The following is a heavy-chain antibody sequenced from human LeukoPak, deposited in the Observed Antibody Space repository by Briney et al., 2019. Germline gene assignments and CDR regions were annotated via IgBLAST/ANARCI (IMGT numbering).Heavy chain of an antibody. Sequence: GGSLRLSCAGSGYTFSSYSMNWVRQAPGMGLEWVSSTSSSGDYVYYADSVKGRFTISRDNAKNSLYLQMNSLRAEDTAVYYCARSGYCSGGSCLNWFDPWGQGTLVTVSS. V-gene: IGHV3-21*01. D-gene: IGHD2-15*01. J-gene: IGHJ5*02. CDR1: GYTFSSYS. CDR2: TSSSGDYV. CDR3: ARSGYCSGGSCLNWFDP.